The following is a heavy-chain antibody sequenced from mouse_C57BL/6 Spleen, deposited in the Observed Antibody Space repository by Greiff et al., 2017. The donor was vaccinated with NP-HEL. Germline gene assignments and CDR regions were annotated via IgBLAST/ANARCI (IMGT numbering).Heavy chain of an antibody. CDR2: ISYDGSN. Sequence: EVKLQESGPGLVKPSQSLSLTCSVTGYSITSGYYWNWIRQFPGNKLEWLGYISYDGSNNYNPSLKNRISITRDTSKNQFFLTLNSVTTEDTATYYYARGSDYAMDYWGQGTSVTVSS. CDR3: ARGSDYAMDY. V-gene: IGHV3-6*01. CDR1: GYSITSGYY. J-gene: IGHJ4*01.